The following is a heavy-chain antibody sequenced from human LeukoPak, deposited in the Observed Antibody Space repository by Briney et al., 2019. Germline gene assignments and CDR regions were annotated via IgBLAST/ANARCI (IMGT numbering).Heavy chain of an antibody. CDR2: ISTSGSS. V-gene: IGHV4-4*07. D-gene: IGHD4-23*01. CDR1: GGSISNYY. Sequence: SETLPLTCTVSGGSISNYYWSWIRQPAGKGLEWIGRISTSGSSNYYPSLKSRVTMSVDTSKNQFSLNLSSVTAADTAVYYCARDSMTTVLTPEFDFWGQGTLVTVSS. J-gene: IGHJ4*02. CDR3: ARDSMTTVLTPEFDF.